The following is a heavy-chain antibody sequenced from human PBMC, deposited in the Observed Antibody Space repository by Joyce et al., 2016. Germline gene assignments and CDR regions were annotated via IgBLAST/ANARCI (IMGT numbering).Heavy chain of an antibody. CDR3: ARGGTSSDHYFFYTLDV. V-gene: IGHV1-69*12. CDR1: GGDFSNYT. D-gene: IGHD1-14*01. CDR2: IIPFFGAA. Sequence: QVLLVQSGAAVKRPGSSLRVSCKSSGGDFSNYTVNWVRQAPGQRLEWMGWIIPFFGAAKYAEDFQGRVTLTADQSTRTAYLELSSLTSADTAVYYCARGGTSSDHYFFYTLDVWGPGTTVIVSS. J-gene: IGHJ6*02.